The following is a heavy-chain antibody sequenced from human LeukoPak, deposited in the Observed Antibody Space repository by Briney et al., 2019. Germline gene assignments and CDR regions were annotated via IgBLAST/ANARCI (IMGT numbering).Heavy chain of an antibody. V-gene: IGHV1-18*01. J-gene: IGHJ5*02. CDR2: ISAYNGNT. D-gene: IGHD6-19*01. CDR1: GYTFTSYG. Sequence: ASVKVSCKASGYTFTSYGISWVRQAPGQGLEWMGWISAYNGNTNHAQKLQGRVTMTTDTSTSTAYLQLRSLRSDDTAVYYRAREVAVAGDWLAPWGQGPLVTVSS. CDR3: AREVAVAGDWLAP.